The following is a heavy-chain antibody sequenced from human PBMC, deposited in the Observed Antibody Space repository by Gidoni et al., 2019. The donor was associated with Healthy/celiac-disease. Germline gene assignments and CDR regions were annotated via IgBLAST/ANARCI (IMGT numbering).Heavy chain of an antibody. CDR2: IYYSGST. Sequence: QVQLQESGPGLVKPSQTLSLTCTVSAGSISSGGYYWSWIRHHPGKGLEWIGYIYYSGSTYYNPSLKIRVTISVDTSKSQFSLKLSSGTAADTAVYYCARGGAGGGQLIHDYGGNGYYYYGMDVWGQGTTVTVSS. CDR3: ARGGAGGGQLIHDYGGNGYYYYGMDV. J-gene: IGHJ6*02. CDR1: AGSISSGGYY. D-gene: IGHD4-17*01. V-gene: IGHV4-31*03.